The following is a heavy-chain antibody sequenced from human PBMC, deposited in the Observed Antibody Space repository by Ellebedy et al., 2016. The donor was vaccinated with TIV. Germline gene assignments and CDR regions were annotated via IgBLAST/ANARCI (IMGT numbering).Heavy chain of an antibody. CDR2: IDPSDSYT. Sequence: KVSCKGSGYSFTSYWISWVRQMPGKGLEWMGRIDPSDSYTNYSPSFQGHVTISADKSISTAYLQWSSLKASDTAMYYCARWGSGSFDYWGQGTLVTVSS. CDR1: GYSFTSYW. CDR3: ARWGSGSFDY. V-gene: IGHV5-10-1*01. J-gene: IGHJ4*02. D-gene: IGHD7-27*01.